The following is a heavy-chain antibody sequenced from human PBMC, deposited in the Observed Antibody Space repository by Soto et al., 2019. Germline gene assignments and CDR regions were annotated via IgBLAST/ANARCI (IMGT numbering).Heavy chain of an antibody. Sequence: QVQLVQSGAELKKPGASVKVSCKASGYTFPTYGITWLRQAPGQGLEWMGWMIGDNGDSEFPERLQDRLTLTRDTSATTANMDLGSVTLDDAAVYFCASVRHDNSPKYNYFDLWGQGTLVTVSS. V-gene: IGHV1-18*01. J-gene: IGHJ4*02. CDR1: GYTFPTYG. CDR3: ASVRHDNSPKYNYFDL. CDR2: MIGDNGDS. D-gene: IGHD3-22*01.